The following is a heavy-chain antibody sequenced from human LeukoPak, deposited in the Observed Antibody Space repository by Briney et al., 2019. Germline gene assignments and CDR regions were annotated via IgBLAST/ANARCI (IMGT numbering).Heavy chain of an antibody. D-gene: IGHD3-3*01. CDR1: GGSISSYY. CDR2: IYYSGST. CDR3: ARADFWSGYTPDY. J-gene: IGHJ4*02. Sequence: PSETLSLTCTVSGGSISSYYWSWIRQPPGKGLEWIGYIYYSGSTNYNPSLKSRVTISVDTSKNQFSLKLSSVTAADTAVYYCARADFWSGYTPDYWGQGTLVTVSS. V-gene: IGHV4-59*01.